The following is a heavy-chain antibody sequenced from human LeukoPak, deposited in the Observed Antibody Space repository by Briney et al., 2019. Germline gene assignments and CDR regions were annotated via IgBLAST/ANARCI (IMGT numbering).Heavy chain of an antibody. CDR3: ARVDYYGSG. CDR2: ISSSSSTI. D-gene: IGHD3-10*01. V-gene: IGHV3-48*01. CDR1: GFTFSSYS. J-gene: IGHJ4*02. Sequence: GGSLRLSCAASGFTFSSYSMNWVRQAPGKGLEWVSYISSSSSTIYYADSVKGRFTISRDNAKNSLYLQMNGLRAEDAAVYYCARVDYYGSGWGQGTLVTVSS.